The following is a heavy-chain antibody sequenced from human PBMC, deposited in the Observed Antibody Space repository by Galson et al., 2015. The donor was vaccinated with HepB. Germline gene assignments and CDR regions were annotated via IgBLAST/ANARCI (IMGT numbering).Heavy chain of an antibody. CDR2: ISGSGGST. CDR1: GFTFSSYA. J-gene: IGHJ3*02. D-gene: IGHD3-9*01. CDR3: ARVAMTGYYRHDAFDI. Sequence: SLRLSCAASGFTFSSYAMSWVRQAPGKGLEWVSAISGSGGSTYYADSVKGRFTISRDNSKNTLYLQMNSLRAEDTAVYYCARVAMTGYYRHDAFDIWGQGTMVTVSS. V-gene: IGHV3-23*01.